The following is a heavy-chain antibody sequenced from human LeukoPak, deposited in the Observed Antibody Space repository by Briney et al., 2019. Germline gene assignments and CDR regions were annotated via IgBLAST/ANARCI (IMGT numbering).Heavy chain of an antibody. Sequence: GGSLRLSCAASGVTFSTYAMSWVRQAPGKGLEWVSAISGSGGSTHYADSVKGRFTISRDNSKTTLHLQMNSLRAEDTAVYYCAKNPSSGYYLYYFDYWGQGTLVTVSS. CDR1: GVTFSTYA. V-gene: IGHV3-23*01. CDR2: ISGSGGST. CDR3: AKNPSSGYYLYYFDY. J-gene: IGHJ4*02. D-gene: IGHD3-22*01.